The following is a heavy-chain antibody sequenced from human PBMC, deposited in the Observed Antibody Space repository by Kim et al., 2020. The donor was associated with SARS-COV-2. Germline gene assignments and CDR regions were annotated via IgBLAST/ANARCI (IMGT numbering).Heavy chain of an antibody. CDR1: GFTFSNAW. J-gene: IGHJ6*02. CDR2: IKSKTDGGTT. D-gene: IGHD3-10*01. CDR3: TTGPAPMVRGDIDYCYGMDV. V-gene: IGHV3-15*01. Sequence: GGSLRLSCAASGFTFSNAWMSWVRQAPGKGLEWVGRIKSKTDGGTTDYAAPVKGRFTIARDDSKNTLYLQMNSLKNEDTAVYYCTTGPAPMVRGDIDYCYGMDVWGQGTTVTVSS.